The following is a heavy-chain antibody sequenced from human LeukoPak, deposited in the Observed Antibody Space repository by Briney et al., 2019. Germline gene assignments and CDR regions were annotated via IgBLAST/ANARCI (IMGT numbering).Heavy chain of an antibody. V-gene: IGHV3-23*01. J-gene: IGHJ4*02. CDR3: AKDVSYYYDAGGYFDY. D-gene: IGHD3-10*01. CDR2: ISGSGGST. Sequence: RGSLRLSCAASGFTFSSYAMSWVRQAPGKGLEWVSAISGSGGSTYYADSVKGRFTISRDNSKNTLYLQMNSLRAEDTAVYYCAKDVSYYYDAGGYFDYWGQGTLVTVSS. CDR1: GFTFSSYA.